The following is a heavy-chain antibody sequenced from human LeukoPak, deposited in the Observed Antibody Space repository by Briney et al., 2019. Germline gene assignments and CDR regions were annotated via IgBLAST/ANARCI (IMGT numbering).Heavy chain of an antibody. V-gene: IGHV1-69*05. Sequence: RASVKVSCKASGGTFSSYAISWVRQAPGQGLEWMGGIIPIFGTANYAQKFQGRVTITTDESTSTAYMELSSLRSEDTAVYYCASSSWPDDAFDIWGQGTMVTVSS. CDR3: ASSSWPDDAFDI. CDR2: IIPIFGTA. J-gene: IGHJ3*02. CDR1: GGTFSSYA. D-gene: IGHD6-13*01.